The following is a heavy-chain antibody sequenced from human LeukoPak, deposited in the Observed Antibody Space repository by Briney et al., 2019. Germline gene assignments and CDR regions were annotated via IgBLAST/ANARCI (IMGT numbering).Heavy chain of an antibody. V-gene: IGHV3-64*01. CDR1: GFTFSSHG. Sequence: GGSLRLSCAASGFTFSSHGMHWVRQAPGKGLEYVSAISSNGGSTHYANSVKGRFTISRDNSKNTLYLQMGSLRAEDMGVYYCAREEGSWPGFDYWGQGTLVTVSP. CDR3: AREEGSWPGFDY. D-gene: IGHD3-16*02. CDR2: ISSNGGST. J-gene: IGHJ4*02.